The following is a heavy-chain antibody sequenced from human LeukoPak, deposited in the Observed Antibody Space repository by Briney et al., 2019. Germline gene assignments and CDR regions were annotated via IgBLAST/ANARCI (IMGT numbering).Heavy chain of an antibody. CDR3: GKFGPGENCY. CDR1: GFTFSSYN. V-gene: IGHV3-48*01. CDR2: ISSSGGAT. J-gene: IGHJ4*02. D-gene: IGHD3-16*01. Sequence: GGSLRLSCVVSGFTFSSYNMNWVRQAPGKGLEWVSYISSSGGATYHADSVKGRFTISRDNVKNSVYLQMNSLRVEDTAVYHCGKFGPGENCYRGPGTLVTGSS.